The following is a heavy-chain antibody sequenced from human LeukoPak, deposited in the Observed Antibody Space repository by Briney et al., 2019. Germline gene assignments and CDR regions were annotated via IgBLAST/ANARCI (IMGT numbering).Heavy chain of an antibody. D-gene: IGHD6-13*01. CDR1: GYTFTEYF. V-gene: IGHV1-2*02. J-gene: IGHJ4*02. CDR3: AREGYSSSWNYFDY. CDR2: INPNSGGT. Sequence: ASVKVSCKASGYTFTEYFMYWVRQAPGQGLEWMGWINPNSGGTNYAQRFQGRVTMTRDTSISTAYMELSRLRSDDTAVYYCAREGYSSSWNYFDYWGQGALVTVSS.